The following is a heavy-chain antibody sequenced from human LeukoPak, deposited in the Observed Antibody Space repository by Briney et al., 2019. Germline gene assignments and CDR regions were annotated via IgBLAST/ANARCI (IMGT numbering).Heavy chain of an antibody. V-gene: IGHV4-31*03. J-gene: IGHJ4*02. CDR1: GGSISSGGYY. CDR3: ARADRSSTSCPNDY. D-gene: IGHD2-2*01. Sequence: SETLSLTCTVSGGSISSGGYYWSWIRQHPGKGLEWIGYIYYSGSTYYNPSLKSRVTISVDTSKNQFSLKLSSVTAADTAVYYCARADRSSTSCPNDYWGRGTLVTVSS. CDR2: IYYSGST.